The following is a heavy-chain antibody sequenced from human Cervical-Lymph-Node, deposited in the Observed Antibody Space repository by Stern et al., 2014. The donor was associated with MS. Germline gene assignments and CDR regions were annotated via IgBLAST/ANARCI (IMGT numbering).Heavy chain of an antibody. J-gene: IGHJ6*02. CDR2: IIPIFGTA. V-gene: IGHV1-69*01. D-gene: IGHD2-15*01. CDR1: GGTFSSYA. CDR3: AMGYCSGGSCYPYYYGMDV. Sequence: VQLVQSGAEVKKPWSSVKVSCKASGGTFSSYAISWVRQAPGQGLECMGGIIPIFGTANYAQKFQGRVTITADESTSTAYMELSSLRSEDTAVYYCAMGYCSGGSCYPYYYGMDVWGQGTTVTVSS.